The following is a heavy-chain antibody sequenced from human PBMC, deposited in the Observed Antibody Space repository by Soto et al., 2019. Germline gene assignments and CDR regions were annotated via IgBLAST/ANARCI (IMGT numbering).Heavy chain of an antibody. CDR3: AGVEGDSSGYYFGAYY. Sequence: ASVKVSCKASGYTFTSYGISWVRQAPGQGLEWMGWISAYNGNTNYAQKLQGRVTMTTDTSTSTAYMELRSLRSDDTAVYYCAGVEGDSSGYYFGAYYWGQGTLVTVSS. V-gene: IGHV1-18*01. J-gene: IGHJ4*02. D-gene: IGHD3-22*01. CDR1: GYTFTSYG. CDR2: ISAYNGNT.